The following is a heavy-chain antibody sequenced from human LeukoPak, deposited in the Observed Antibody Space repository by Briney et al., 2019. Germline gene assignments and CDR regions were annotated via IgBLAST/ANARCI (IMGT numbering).Heavy chain of an antibody. CDR2: IIPIFGTA. V-gene: IGHV1-69*13. J-gene: IGHJ4*02. CDR3: ARGDRRWLQNTAAPEKFAY. CDR1: GYTFTGYY. D-gene: IGHD5-24*01. Sequence: GASVKVSCKASGYTFTGYYMHWVRQAPGQGLEWMGGIIPIFGTANYAQKFQGRVTITADVSTTTAYMELSSLRSEDSAIYYCARGDRRWLQNTAAPEKFAYWGQGTLVTVSS.